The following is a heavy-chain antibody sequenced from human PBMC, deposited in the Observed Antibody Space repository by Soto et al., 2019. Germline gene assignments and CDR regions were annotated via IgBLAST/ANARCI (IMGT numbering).Heavy chain of an antibody. J-gene: IGHJ3*02. V-gene: IGHV4-59*11. CDR3: AGDLRGWGYAFDI. D-gene: IGHD1-26*01. Sequence: SETLSLTCTVSGGSISSHYWSWIRQPPGKGLEYIGYIYYSGSTNYNPSLKSRVTISVDTSKNQFSLRLSSVTAADTAVYYCAGDLRGWGYAFDIWGQGTMVTVSS. CDR1: GGSISSHY. CDR2: IYYSGST.